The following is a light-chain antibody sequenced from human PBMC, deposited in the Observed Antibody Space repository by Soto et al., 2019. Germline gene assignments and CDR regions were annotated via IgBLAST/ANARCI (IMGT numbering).Light chain of an antibody. Sequence: DIQMTQSPSPLSASVGDRVTITCQASQDIHRSLNWYQQKPGKAPRLLIYDVLNLETGVPSRFSGSGSGTNFTFTITRLQPQDIATYYCQQYDELPLTFGGGTKVEI. V-gene: IGKV1-33*01. CDR2: DVL. CDR3: QQYDELPLT. J-gene: IGKJ4*01. CDR1: QDIHRS.